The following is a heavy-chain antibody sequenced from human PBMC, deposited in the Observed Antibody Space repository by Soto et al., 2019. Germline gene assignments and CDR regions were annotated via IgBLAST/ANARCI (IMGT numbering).Heavy chain of an antibody. J-gene: IGHJ4*02. Sequence: EVQLVESGGGLIQPGGSLKLSCAASGFTVGNNYMSWVRQAPGKGLEWVSLIYSTGTTKYADSVKGRFTVSRDNAKNTLYLQTNSLRAEDTAVYYCATDGRGSGSHYNSFGYWGQGTLVTVSS. V-gene: IGHV3-53*01. CDR3: ATDGRGSGSHYNSFGY. CDR2: IYSTGTT. CDR1: GFTVGNNY. D-gene: IGHD3-10*01.